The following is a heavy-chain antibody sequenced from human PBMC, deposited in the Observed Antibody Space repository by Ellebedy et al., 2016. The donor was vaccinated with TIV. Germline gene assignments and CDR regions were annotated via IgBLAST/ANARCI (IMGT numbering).Heavy chain of an antibody. Sequence: AASVKVSCKASGYTFSSYAMHWVRQAPGQRLEWMGWINAGDGDTKYSQKLQGRVTITRDTSASPAYMELSSLTSEDTAVYYCARTTYYYGSGSYNGFDIWGQGTMVTVSS. D-gene: IGHD3-10*01. J-gene: IGHJ3*02. V-gene: IGHV1-3*01. CDR2: INAGDGDT. CDR1: GYTFSSYA. CDR3: ARTTYYYGSGSYNGFDI.